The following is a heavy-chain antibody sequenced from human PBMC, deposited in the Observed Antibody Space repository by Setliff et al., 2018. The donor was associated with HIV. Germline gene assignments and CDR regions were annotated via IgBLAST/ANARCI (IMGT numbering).Heavy chain of an antibody. CDR1: GGSTSNEY. V-gene: IGHV4-59*12. CDR2: IYDSGSP. Sequence: SETLSLTCTVSGGSTSNEYWSWIRQPPGKGLEWIGYIYDSGSPKYNPSLKSRVTMSIDTSKSQISLKLSSVTAADTAVYYCARDRLTYYFDYWGQGILVTVSS. D-gene: IGHD3-22*01. J-gene: IGHJ4*02. CDR3: ARDRLTYYFDY.